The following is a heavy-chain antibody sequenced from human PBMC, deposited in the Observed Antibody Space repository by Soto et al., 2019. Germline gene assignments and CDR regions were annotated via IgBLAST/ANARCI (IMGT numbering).Heavy chain of an antibody. D-gene: IGHD6-19*01. Sequence: SETLSLTCSVSGGSISSSSYYWGWIRQPPGQGLEWIGCGYYSGSTNYNPSLKSRVTISVDTSKNQFSLKLSSVTAADTAVYYCAGTGYSSDDYWGQGTLVTVSS. CDR1: GGSISSSSYY. J-gene: IGHJ4*02. CDR2: GYYSGST. CDR3: AGTGYSSDDY. V-gene: IGHV4-39*07.